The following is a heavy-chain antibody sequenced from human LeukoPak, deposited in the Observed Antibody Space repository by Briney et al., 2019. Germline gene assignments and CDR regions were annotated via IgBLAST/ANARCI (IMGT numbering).Heavy chain of an antibody. CDR1: GFTFSSYA. CDR2: ISGSGGST. V-gene: IGHV3-23*01. D-gene: IGHD2-2*02. Sequence: GGSLRLSCAASGFTFSSYAMSWVRQAPGKGLEWVSAISGSGGSTYYADSVKGRFTISRDNSKNTLYLQMNSLRAEDTAVYYCAKAGGSQLLYEGFYFDYWGQGTLVTVPS. J-gene: IGHJ4*02. CDR3: AKAGGSQLLYEGFYFDY.